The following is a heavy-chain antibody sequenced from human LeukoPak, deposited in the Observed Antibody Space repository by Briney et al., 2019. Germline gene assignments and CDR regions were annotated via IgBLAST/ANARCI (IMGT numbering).Heavy chain of an antibody. D-gene: IGHD3-10*01. CDR1: GFTVSSNY. CDR2: IYSGGST. V-gene: IGHV3-53*01. CDR3: AKDRLLWFGELRGALDY. J-gene: IGHJ4*02. Sequence: GGSLRLSCAASGFTVSSNYMSWVRQAPGKGLEWVSVIYSGGSTYYADSVKGRFTISRDNAKNSLYLQMNSLRAEDTAVYYCAKDRLLWFGELRGALDYWGQGTLVTVSS.